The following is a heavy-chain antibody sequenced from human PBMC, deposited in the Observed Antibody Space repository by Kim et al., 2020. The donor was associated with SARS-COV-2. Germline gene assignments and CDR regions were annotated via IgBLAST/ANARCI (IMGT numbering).Heavy chain of an antibody. J-gene: IGHJ4*02. D-gene: IGHD6-13*01. V-gene: IGHV3-23*01. CDR2: ISGSGGST. Sequence: GGSLRLSCAASGFTFSSYAMSWVRQAPGKGLEWVSAISGSGGSTYYADSVKGRFTISRDNSKNTLYRQMNSLRAEDTAVYYCAKDPSYSSSWYGYYFDYWGQGTLVTVSS. CDR1: GFTFSSYA. CDR3: AKDPSYSSSWYGYYFDY.